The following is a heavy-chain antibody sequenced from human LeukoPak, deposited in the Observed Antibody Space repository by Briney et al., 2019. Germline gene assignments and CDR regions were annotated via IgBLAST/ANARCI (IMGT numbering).Heavy chain of an antibody. D-gene: IGHD2-15*01. CDR1: GGSISSGDYY. Sequence: PSETLSLTCTVSGGSISSGDYYWSWIRQPPGKGLEWIGYIYYSGSTYYNPSLKSRVTISVDTSKNQFSLKLSSVTAADTAVYYCARHGYCSGGSCYSNYYYGMDVWGQGTTVTVSS. CDR3: ARHGYCSGGSCYSNYYYGMDV. V-gene: IGHV4-30-4*08. CDR2: IYYSGST. J-gene: IGHJ6*02.